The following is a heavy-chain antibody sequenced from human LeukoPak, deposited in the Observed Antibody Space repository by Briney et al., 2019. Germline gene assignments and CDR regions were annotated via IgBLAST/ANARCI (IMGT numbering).Heavy chain of an antibody. Sequence: GGSLRLSCVASGFPFSSYWMTWVRQAPGKGLEWISYISSSSSAIYYADSVKGRFTISRDNAKNSLYLQMSSLRDEDTAAYYCAQKGGTDHWGQGTLVTVSS. V-gene: IGHV3-48*02. D-gene: IGHD2-15*01. CDR3: AQKGGTDH. CDR2: ISSSSSAI. J-gene: IGHJ4*02. CDR1: GFPFSSYW.